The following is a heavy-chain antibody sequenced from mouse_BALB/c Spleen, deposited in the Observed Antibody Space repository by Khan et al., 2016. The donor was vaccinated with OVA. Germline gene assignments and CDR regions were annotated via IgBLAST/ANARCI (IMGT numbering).Heavy chain of an antibody. D-gene: IGHD1-1*01. Sequence: VQLQESGPGLVAPSQTLSITCTVSGFSLTTYGVHWVRQPPGKGLEWLGVIWAGGSTNYNSALMSRLSIIKDNSKSQVFLKMNSLQTDDAAIYYCARPYYGSAWFAYWGQGTLVTVSA. CDR2: IWAGGST. CDR1: GFSLTTYG. J-gene: IGHJ3*01. V-gene: IGHV2-9*02. CDR3: ARPYYGSAWFAY.